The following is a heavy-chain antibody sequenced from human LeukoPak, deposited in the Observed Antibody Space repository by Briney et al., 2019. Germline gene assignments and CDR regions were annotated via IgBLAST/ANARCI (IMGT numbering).Heavy chain of an antibody. CDR2: IWYDGSNK. Sequence: GGSLRLSCAASGFTFSSYGMHWVRQAPGKGLEWVAVIWYDGSNKYYADSVKGRFTISRDNSKNTLYLQMNSLRAEDTAVYYCARSDTALDAFDIWGQGTMVTVSS. CDR1: GFTFSSYG. CDR3: ARSDTALDAFDI. V-gene: IGHV3-33*01. J-gene: IGHJ3*02. D-gene: IGHD5-18*01.